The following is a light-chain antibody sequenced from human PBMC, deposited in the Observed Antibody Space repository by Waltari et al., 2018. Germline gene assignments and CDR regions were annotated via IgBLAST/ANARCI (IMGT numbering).Light chain of an antibody. V-gene: IGLV4-69*01. CDR1: SGHITNV. Sequence: QLVLTQSPSASASLGASVKLTCTLSSGHITNVIAWHQQQPGKGPRFFMKVNSDGSHRKGDDIPDRFSGSGSGPERYLTISSLQSEYEADYYCETGGHGTWVFGGGTKLTVL. J-gene: IGLJ3*02. CDR3: ETGGHGTWV. CDR2: VNSDGSH.